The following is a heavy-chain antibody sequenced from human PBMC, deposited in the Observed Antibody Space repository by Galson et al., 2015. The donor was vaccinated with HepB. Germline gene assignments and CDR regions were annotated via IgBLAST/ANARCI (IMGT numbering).Heavy chain of an antibody. Sequence: SLRLSCAASGFTFDDYAMHWVRQAPGKGLEWVSGISWNSGSIGYADSVKGRFTISRDNAKNSLYLQMNSLRAEDTALYYCVNGYYFDYWGQGTLVTVSS. J-gene: IGHJ4*02. CDR1: GFTFDDYA. V-gene: IGHV3-9*01. CDR3: VNGYYFDY. CDR2: ISWNSGSI.